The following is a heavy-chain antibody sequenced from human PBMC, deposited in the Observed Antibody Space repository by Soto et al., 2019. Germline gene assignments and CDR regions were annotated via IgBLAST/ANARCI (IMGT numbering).Heavy chain of an antibody. CDR1: EFTFTNAW. V-gene: IGHV3-15*01. CDR3: TSLYYGH. Sequence: GGSLRVSCAASEFTFTNAWMSWVRQAPGKGLEWVGRIKSKTAGGTTDYAAPVQGRFTISRDESRNTLYLQMNSLKTEDTAVYYCTSLYYGHWGQGTLVTVSS. J-gene: IGHJ4*02. D-gene: IGHD4-17*01. CDR2: IKSKTAGGTT.